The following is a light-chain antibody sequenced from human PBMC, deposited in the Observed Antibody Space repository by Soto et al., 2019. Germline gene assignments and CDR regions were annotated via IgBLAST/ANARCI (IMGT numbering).Light chain of an antibody. J-gene: IGKJ5*01. V-gene: IGKV1-39*01. CDR2: TAS. Sequence: DIRMSQSPSSLSASIGDRATITCRASQNIYNYLNWYQQKPGKAPKLLIFTASSLPSGVPLRFSGSGSGTEFSLTISTLQPGDFAADYCQQSFSPFPTSFGQGTRLEMK. CDR3: QQSFSPFPTS. CDR1: QNIYNY.